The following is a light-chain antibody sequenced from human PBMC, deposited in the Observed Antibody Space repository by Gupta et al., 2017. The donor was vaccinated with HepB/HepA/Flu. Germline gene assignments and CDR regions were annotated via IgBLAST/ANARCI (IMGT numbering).Light chain of an antibody. CDR2: GDS. V-gene: IGLV3-21*03. Sequence: SYVLTQPSSVAVAPGKTASITCGGNDIGRKSVHWFPQKPGQAPLLVVHGDSDPPSGVPYRFSCSTSGNTATPTTRSVAAGDEADYADQEWHTFNDNNVVFGGGTKLTVL. CDR3: QEWHTFNDNNVV. J-gene: IGLJ3*02. CDR1: DIGRKS.